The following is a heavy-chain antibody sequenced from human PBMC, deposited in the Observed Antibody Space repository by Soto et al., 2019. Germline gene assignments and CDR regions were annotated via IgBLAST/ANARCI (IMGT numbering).Heavy chain of an antibody. CDR1: GASISIGRSY. J-gene: IGHJ4*02. D-gene: IGHD5-12*01. CDR3: ARDNGYGHFDS. CDR2: MFYSGST. Sequence: SEPLSLTCTVSGASISIGRSYWSWIRQHPGKGLEWIGYMFYSGSTYYHPSLNSRVNISSDTSKNQFSLRLPSVTPADTAVYYCARDNGYGHFDSWGQGTLVTVSS. V-gene: IGHV4-31*03.